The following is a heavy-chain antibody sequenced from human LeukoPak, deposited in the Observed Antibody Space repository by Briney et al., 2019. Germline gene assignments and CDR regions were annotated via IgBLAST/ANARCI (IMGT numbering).Heavy chain of an antibody. CDR2: ISGSGGST. D-gene: IGHD3-10*01. J-gene: IGHJ4*02. CDR3: AKDRNYYGSGSYFDY. CDR1: GFTFSSYA. Sequence: GGSLRLSCAASGFTFSSYAMSWVRQAPGKGLEWVSAISGSGGSTYYADPVKGRFTISRDNSKNTLYLQMNSLRAEDTAVYYCAKDRNYYGSGSYFDYWGQGTLVTVSS. V-gene: IGHV3-23*01.